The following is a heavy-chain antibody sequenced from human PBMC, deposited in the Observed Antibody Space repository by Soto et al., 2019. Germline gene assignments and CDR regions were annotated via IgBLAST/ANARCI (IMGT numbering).Heavy chain of an antibody. J-gene: IGHJ4*02. D-gene: IGHD6-13*01. CDR3: ARDRGSSSWGSLDY. CDR2: IINSNYI. Sequence: EVQLVESGGGLVKPGGSLRLSCAASGFTFSSYTMNWVRQAPGKGLEWVSSIINSNYIYYADSVKGRFTISRDNAKNSLYLQMNSLRAEDTAVYYCARDRGSSSWGSLDYWGQGTLVTVSS. CDR1: GFTFSSYT. V-gene: IGHV3-21*01.